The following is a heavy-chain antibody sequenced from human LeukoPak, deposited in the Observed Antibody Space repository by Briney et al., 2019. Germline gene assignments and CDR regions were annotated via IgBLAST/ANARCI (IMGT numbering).Heavy chain of an antibody. CDR1: GYTFTGYY. V-gene: IGHV1-2*02. Sequence: ASVKVSCKASGYTFTGYYMHWVRQAPGQGLEWMGWINPNSGGTNYAQKFQGRVTMTRDTSISTAYMELSRLRSDDTAVYYCAREGDVDTAIVYYFDYWGQGTLATVSS. CDR3: AREGDVDTAIVYYFDY. J-gene: IGHJ4*02. CDR2: INPNSGGT. D-gene: IGHD5-18*01.